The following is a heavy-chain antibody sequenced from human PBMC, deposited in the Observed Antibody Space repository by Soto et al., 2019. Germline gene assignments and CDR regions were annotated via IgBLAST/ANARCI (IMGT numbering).Heavy chain of an antibody. J-gene: IGHJ4*02. D-gene: IGHD5-18*01. CDR1: GVNFSTYY. V-gene: IGHV1-8*01. Sequence: QVPLVQSGAEVKKPGASVKVSCQTSGVNFSTYYFYWVRQAAGQGPEWMGWLNPRNGQTGYVQKFRGRVTMTRDTSIATVYLELSRLTSEDTAIYFCARETDTSMVDYWGQGTLVTVSS. CDR2: LNPRNGQT. CDR3: ARETDTSMVDY.